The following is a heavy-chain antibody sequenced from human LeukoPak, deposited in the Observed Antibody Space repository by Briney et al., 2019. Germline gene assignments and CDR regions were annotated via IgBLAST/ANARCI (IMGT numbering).Heavy chain of an antibody. D-gene: IGHD3-10*01. V-gene: IGHV3-30*18. CDR1: GFTFSSYG. Sequence: PGGSLRLSCAASGFTFSSYGMHWVRQAPGKGLEWVAVISYDGSNKYYADSVKGRFTISRDNSKNPLYLQMNSLRAEDTAVYYCAKDWYYYGSGSYYNPDYWGQGTLVTVSS. J-gene: IGHJ4*02. CDR2: ISYDGSNK. CDR3: AKDWYYYGSGSYYNPDY.